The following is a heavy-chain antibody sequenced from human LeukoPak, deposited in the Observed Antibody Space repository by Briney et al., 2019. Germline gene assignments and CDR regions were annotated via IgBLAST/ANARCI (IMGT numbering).Heavy chain of an antibody. D-gene: IGHD3-22*01. CDR3: AGGSSTMIVL. V-gene: IGHV4-34*01. CDR1: GGSFSGYY. J-gene: IGHJ4*02. CDR2: INHSGST. Sequence: SETLSLTCAVYGGSFSGYYWSWIRQPPGKGLEWIGEINHSGSTNYNPSLKSRVTISVDTSKNQFSLKLSSVTAADTAVYYCAGGSSTMIVLWGQGTLVTVSS.